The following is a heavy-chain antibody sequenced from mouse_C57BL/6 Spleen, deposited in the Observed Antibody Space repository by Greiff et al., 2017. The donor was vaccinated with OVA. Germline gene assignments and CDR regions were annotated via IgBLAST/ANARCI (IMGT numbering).Heavy chain of an antibody. V-gene: IGHV14-2*01. CDR3: ARGYDYDGGAWFAY. CDR1: GFNIKDYY. J-gene: IGHJ3*01. CDR2: IDPEAGET. Sequence: VQLQQSGAELVKPGASVKLSCTASGFNIKDYYMHWVKQRTEQGLEWIGRIDPEAGETKYAPKFQGKATITADTSSNTAYLQLSSLTSEDTAVYYCARGYDYDGGAWFAYWGQGTLVTVSA. D-gene: IGHD2-4*01.